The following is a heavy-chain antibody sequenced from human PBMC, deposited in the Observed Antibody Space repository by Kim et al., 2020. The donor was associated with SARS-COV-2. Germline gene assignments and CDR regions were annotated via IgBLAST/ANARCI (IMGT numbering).Heavy chain of an antibody. Sequence: SVKVSCKASGGTFSSYAISWVRQAPGQGLAWMGGIIPIFGTANYAQKFQGRVTITADESTSTADMELSSLRSEDTAVYYCAREDRHSRALSPDYWGQGTLVTVSS. CDR3: AREDRHSRALSPDY. J-gene: IGHJ4*02. D-gene: IGHD2-15*01. CDR1: GGTFSSYA. CDR2: IIPIFGTA. V-gene: IGHV1-69*13.